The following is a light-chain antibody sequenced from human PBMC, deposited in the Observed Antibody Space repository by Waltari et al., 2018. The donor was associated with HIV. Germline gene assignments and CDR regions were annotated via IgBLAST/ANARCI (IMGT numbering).Light chain of an antibody. V-gene: IGLV1-40*01. CDR3: QSYDSSLSGSGV. CDR2: GNN. J-gene: IGLJ3*02. CDR1: SSNIGAHYD. Sequence: QSVLTQPPSVSGAPGQRVTISCTGSSSNIGAHYDVHRHQQLPGTAPKLLIYGNNNRPSGVPDRFSGSKSGTSASLAITGLQAEDEADYYCQSYDSSLSGSGVFGGGTKLTVL.